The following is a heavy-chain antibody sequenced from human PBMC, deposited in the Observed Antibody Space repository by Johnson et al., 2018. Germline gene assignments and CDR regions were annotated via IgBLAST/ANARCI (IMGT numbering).Heavy chain of an antibody. Sequence: VQLVESGGGVVQPGKSLRLSCAASGLKFSSYGTHWVRQAPGKGLEWVSDISDQAYYADSVKGRFTISRDNAKNSLYLQMNSLRAEDTAVYYCAKDSSGYYSLASDYWGQGTLVTVSS. V-gene: IGHV3-33*03. CDR1: GLKFSSYG. D-gene: IGHD5-12*01. CDR3: AKDSSGYYSLASDY. J-gene: IGHJ4*02. CDR2: DISDQA.